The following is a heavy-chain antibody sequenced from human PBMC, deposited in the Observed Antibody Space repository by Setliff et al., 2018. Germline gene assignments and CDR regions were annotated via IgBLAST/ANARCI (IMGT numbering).Heavy chain of an antibody. J-gene: IGHJ5*02. Sequence: GASVKVSCKASGGTFSSYAISWVRQAPGQGLEWMGRIIPIFGTANYAQKFQGRVTITADKSTSTAYMELSSLGSDDTAVYYCARVSYSSFLNWFDPWGQGTLVTVSS. CDR1: GGTFSSYA. CDR3: ARVSYSSFLNWFDP. D-gene: IGHD6-6*01. V-gene: IGHV1-69*06. CDR2: IIPIFGTA.